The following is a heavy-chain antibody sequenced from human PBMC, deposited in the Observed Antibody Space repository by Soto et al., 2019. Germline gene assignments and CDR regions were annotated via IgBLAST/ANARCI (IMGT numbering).Heavy chain of an antibody. J-gene: IGHJ6*03. Sequence: EVQLVESGGGLVKPGGSLRLSCAASGFTFSSYSMNWVRQAPGKGLEWVSSISSSSSYIYYADSVKGRFTISRDNAKNSLYLQMNSLRAEDTAVYYCARDPELEPPNYYYYYMDVWGKGTTVTVSS. CDR1: GFTFSSYS. CDR3: ARDPELEPPNYYYYYMDV. V-gene: IGHV3-21*01. D-gene: IGHD1-1*01. CDR2: ISSSSSYI.